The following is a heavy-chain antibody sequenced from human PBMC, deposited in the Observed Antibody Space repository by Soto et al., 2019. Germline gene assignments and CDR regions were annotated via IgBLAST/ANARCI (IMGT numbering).Heavy chain of an antibody. J-gene: IGHJ5*02. Sequence: QVQLRESGPGLVKPSQTLSLTCSVSGASVAGGSYYWSWVRQPPGKGLEWIGYIPSRGRPFYNPSLTSRGTISADTSKNQLSMQLTSVTAADTAVYYCARDTYSGDDFGLWCQGTLVTVSS. CDR2: IPSRGRP. D-gene: IGHD5-12*01. V-gene: IGHV4-30-4*01. CDR3: ARDTYSGDDFGL. CDR1: GASVAGGSYY.